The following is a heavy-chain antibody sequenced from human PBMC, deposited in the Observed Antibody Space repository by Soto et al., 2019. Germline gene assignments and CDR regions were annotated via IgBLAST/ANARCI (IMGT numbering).Heavy chain of an antibody. J-gene: IGHJ6*03. Sequence: SETLSLTCTVSGGSISSYYWSWIRQPPGKGLEWIGYIYYSGSTNYNPSLKSRVTISVDTSKNQFSLKLSSVTAADTAVYYCARVRGYDLDYYYYYMDVWGKGTTVTVSS. CDR3: ARVRGYDLDYYYYYMDV. CDR2: IYYSGST. CDR1: GGSISSYY. D-gene: IGHD5-12*01. V-gene: IGHV4-59*01.